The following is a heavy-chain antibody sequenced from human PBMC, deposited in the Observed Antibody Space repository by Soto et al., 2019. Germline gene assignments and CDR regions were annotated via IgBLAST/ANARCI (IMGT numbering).Heavy chain of an antibody. J-gene: IGHJ5*01. CDR1: GYTFTNYD. D-gene: IGHD6-13*01. CDR3: ARVVPGAVPWFDS. V-gene: IGHV1-18*04. CDR2: ITPYNDNT. Sequence: GASVKVSCKTSGYTFTNYDVSWVRQAPGRGLEWMGWITPYNDNTHYSPLLQGRITLAADTSTSTAYLDLTNLISGDTAMYYCARVVPGAVPWFDSWGQGTPVTVSS.